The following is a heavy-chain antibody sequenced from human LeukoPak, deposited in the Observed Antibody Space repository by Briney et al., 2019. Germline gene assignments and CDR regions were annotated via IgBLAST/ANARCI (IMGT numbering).Heavy chain of an antibody. Sequence: GSLRLSCAASGFTFSSYWMSWVRQPPGKGLEWIGEINHSGSTNYNPSLKSRVTISVDTSKNQFSLKLSSVTAADTAVYYCGYFDYWGQGTLVTVSS. CDR2: INHSGST. V-gene: IGHV4-34*08. CDR3: GYFDY. J-gene: IGHJ4*02. CDR1: GFTFSSYW.